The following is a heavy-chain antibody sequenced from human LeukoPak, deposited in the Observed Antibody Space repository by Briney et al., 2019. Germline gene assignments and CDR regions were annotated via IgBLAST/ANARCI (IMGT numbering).Heavy chain of an antibody. CDR3: ASAIAAAGTG. D-gene: IGHD6-13*01. V-gene: IGHV4-34*01. CDR1: GGSFSGYY. Sequence: PSETLSLTCAVYGGSFSGYYWSWIRQPPGEGLEWIGEINHSGSTNYNPSLKSRVTISVDTSKNQFSLKLSSVTAADTAVYYCASAIAAAGTGWGQGTLVTVSS. CDR2: INHSGST. J-gene: IGHJ4*02.